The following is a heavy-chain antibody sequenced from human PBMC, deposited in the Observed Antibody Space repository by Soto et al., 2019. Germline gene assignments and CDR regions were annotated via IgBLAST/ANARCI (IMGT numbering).Heavy chain of an antibody. J-gene: IGHJ4*02. CDR1: GGSISSGDYY. Sequence: SETLSLTCTVSGGSISSGDYYWSWIRQPPGKGLEWIGYIYYSGSTYYNPSLKSRVTISVDTSKNQFSLKLSSVTAADTAVYYCATGPFVARAPRPIFNDYWGQGTLVTVSS. D-gene: IGHD3-9*01. CDR3: ATGPFVARAPRPIFNDY. CDR2: IYYSGST. V-gene: IGHV4-30-4*01.